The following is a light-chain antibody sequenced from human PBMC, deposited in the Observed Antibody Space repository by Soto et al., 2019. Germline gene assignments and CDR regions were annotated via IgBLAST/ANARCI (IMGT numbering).Light chain of an antibody. CDR2: DAS. CDR1: QSVSRY. V-gene: IGKV3-11*01. Sequence: EIVLTQSPATLSLSPGERATLSCRASQSVSRYLAWYQQKPGQAPRLLIYDASNLPTGIPVRFSGSGSGTDFPLTISSLEPADFAYYYCQQRSSCPLTFGQGTKVEVK. CDR3: QQRSSCPLT. J-gene: IGKJ1*01.